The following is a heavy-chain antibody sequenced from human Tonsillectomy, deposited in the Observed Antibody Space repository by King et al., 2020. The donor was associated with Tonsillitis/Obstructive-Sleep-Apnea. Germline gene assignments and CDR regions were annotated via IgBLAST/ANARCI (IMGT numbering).Heavy chain of an antibody. Sequence: DVQLVESGGGVVQPGGSLRLSCAASGFTFDDYAMHWVRQAPGKGLEWVSLISGDGGSTYYADSVKGRFTISRDNSKNSLYLQMNSLRTEDTALYYCAKEVVVPASPGAFDLWGQGTMVTVSS. D-gene: IGHD2-2*01. CDR1: GFTFDDYA. V-gene: IGHV3-43*02. CDR3: AKEVVVPASPGAFDL. J-gene: IGHJ3*01. CDR2: ISGDGGST.